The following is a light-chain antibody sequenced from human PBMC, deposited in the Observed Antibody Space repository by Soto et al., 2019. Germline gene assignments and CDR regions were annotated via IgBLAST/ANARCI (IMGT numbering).Light chain of an antibody. Sequence: IQMTQSPSSLSTSVGDRVTITCQASQDIKNYLIWYQHKAGRAPKLLIYDASTLETGVSSRFSGSGSGTHFTLTISSLQPADIATYYCQEFDSVPCTFGQGTKLEMK. CDR1: QDIKNY. J-gene: IGKJ2*02. V-gene: IGKV1-33*01. CDR2: DAS. CDR3: QEFDSVPCT.